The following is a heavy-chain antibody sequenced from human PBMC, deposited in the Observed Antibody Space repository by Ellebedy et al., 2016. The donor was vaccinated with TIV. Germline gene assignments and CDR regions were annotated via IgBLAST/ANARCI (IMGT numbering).Heavy chain of an antibody. Sequence: PGGSLRLSCAASGFTFTIYAMTWVRQAPGKGLEWVSLISRSGDSTYYADSVKGRFTISRDNSKDTLYLQVNSLRAEDTAVYYCARDPVGVGPAFDIWGQGTMVTVSS. CDR3: ARDPVGVGPAFDI. V-gene: IGHV3-23*01. CDR1: GFTFTIYA. D-gene: IGHD4-23*01. J-gene: IGHJ3*02. CDR2: ISRSGDST.